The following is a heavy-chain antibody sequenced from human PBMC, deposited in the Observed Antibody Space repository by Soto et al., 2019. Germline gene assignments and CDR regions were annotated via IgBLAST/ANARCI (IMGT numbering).Heavy chain of an antibody. V-gene: IGHV3-74*01. CDR3: ARASPYSSGWLDY. Sequence: EVPLVESGGGLVQPGGSLGLSCAASGFTFSSYWMHWVRQAPGKGLVWVSRINSDGSSTSYADSVKGRFTISRDNAKNTMYLQMNSLRAEDTAVYYCARASPYSSGWLDYWGQGTLVTVSS. CDR2: INSDGSST. J-gene: IGHJ4*02. CDR1: GFTFSSYW. D-gene: IGHD6-19*01.